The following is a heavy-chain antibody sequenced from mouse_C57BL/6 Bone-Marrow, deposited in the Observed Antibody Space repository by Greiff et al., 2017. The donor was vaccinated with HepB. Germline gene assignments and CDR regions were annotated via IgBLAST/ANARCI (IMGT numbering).Heavy chain of an antibody. Sequence: QVHVKQSGAELVKPGASVKLSCKASGYTFTSYWMHWVKQRPGQGLEWIGMIHPNSGSTNYNEKFKSKATLTVDKSSSTAYMQLSSLTSEDSAVYYCARDYFFAYWGQGTLVTVSA. V-gene: IGHV1-64*01. J-gene: IGHJ3*01. D-gene: IGHD2-13*01. CDR2: IHPNSGST. CDR1: GYTFTSYW. CDR3: ARDYFFAY.